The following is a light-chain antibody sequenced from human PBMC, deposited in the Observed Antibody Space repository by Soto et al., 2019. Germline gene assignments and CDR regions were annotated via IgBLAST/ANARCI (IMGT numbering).Light chain of an antibody. V-gene: IGKV3-15*01. CDR2: GAS. CDR3: QQYDNLPLT. Sequence: ERVMTQSPATLSVSPGERATLSCRASQSVGSNLAWYQQKPGQAPRLLIFGASSRATGVPARFSGSGSGTEFTLTSNSLQSEDFAVDFCQQYDNLPLTFGPGTKVDIK. CDR1: QSVGSN. J-gene: IGKJ3*01.